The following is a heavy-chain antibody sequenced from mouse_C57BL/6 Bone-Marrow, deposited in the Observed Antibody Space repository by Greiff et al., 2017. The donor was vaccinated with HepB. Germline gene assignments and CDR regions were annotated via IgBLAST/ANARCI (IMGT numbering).Heavy chain of an antibody. CDR2: IYPRSGNT. J-gene: IGHJ2*01. V-gene: IGHV1-81*01. CDR1: GYTFTSYG. CDR3: ARELGRGY. D-gene: IGHD4-1*01. Sequence: VQRVESGAELARPGASVKLSCKASGYTFTSYGISWVKQRTGQGLEWIGEIYPRSGNTYYNEKFKGKATLTADKSSSTAYMELRSLTSEDSAVYFCARELGRGYWGQGTTLTVSS.